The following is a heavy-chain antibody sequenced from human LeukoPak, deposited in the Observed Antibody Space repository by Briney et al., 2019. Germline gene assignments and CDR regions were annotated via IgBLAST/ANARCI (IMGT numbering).Heavy chain of an antibody. CDR1: GYTFTGYY. D-gene: IGHD3-3*01. V-gene: IGHV1-2*02. CDR3: ARSVRFLEWSTQHDAFDI. J-gene: IGHJ3*02. CDR2: INPNSGGT. Sequence: ASVKVSCKASGYTFTGYYMHWVRQAPGRGLEWMGWINPNSGGTNYAQKFQGRVTMTRDTSISTAYMELSRLRSDDTAVYYCARSVRFLEWSTQHDAFDIWGQGTMVTVSS.